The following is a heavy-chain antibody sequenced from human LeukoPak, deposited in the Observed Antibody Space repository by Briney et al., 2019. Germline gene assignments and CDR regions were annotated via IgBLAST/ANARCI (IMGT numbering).Heavy chain of an antibody. Sequence: SVKVSCKASGGTFSSYAISWVRQAPGQGLEWMGGIIPIFGTANYARKFQGRVTITADESTSTAYMELSSLRSEDTAVYYCARDRGYYYDSSGYYYDGMDVWGQGTTVTVSS. D-gene: IGHD3-22*01. J-gene: IGHJ6*02. CDR1: GGTFSSYA. CDR2: IIPIFGTA. V-gene: IGHV1-69*13. CDR3: ARDRGYYYDSSGYYYDGMDV.